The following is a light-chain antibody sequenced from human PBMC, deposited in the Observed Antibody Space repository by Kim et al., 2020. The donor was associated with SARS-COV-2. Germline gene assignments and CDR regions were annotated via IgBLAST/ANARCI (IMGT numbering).Light chain of an antibody. Sequence: EIVLTQSPGTLSLSPGERATVSCRASQTVKSSYMAWYQQKPGQAPRLLIYDVATRATGIPDRFSGSGSGTDFTLTISRLEPEDSAVYYCQQYGSSPPATFGGGTKVDIK. CDR2: DVA. V-gene: IGKV3-20*01. CDR1: QTVKSSY. CDR3: QQYGSSPPAT. J-gene: IGKJ4*01.